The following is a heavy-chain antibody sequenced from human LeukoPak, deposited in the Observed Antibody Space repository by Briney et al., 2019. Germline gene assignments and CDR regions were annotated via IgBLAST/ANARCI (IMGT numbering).Heavy chain of an antibody. CDR2: ISGSGGST. CDR3: AKDGGSSWYDY. J-gene: IGHJ4*02. D-gene: IGHD6-13*01. V-gene: IGHV3-23*01. Sequence: EWVSAISGSGGSTYYADSVKGRFTISRDNSKNTLYLQMNSLRAEDTAVYYCAKDGGSSWYDYWGQGTLVTVSS.